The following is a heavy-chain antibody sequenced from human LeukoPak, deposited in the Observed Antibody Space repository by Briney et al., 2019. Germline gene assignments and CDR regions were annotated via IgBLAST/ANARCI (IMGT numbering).Heavy chain of an antibody. V-gene: IGHV3-23*01. CDR1: GFTFINYA. J-gene: IGHJ5*02. Sequence: GGSLRLSCAVSGFTFINYAMTWVRQSPEKGLEWIAAISGLGGTTYYADSVKGRFTISRDNSENLLYLEMNSLRAEDSAKYYCAREGNCTTTTCGWFDPWDQGTRVTVSS. CDR3: AREGNCTTTTCGWFDP. D-gene: IGHD2-2*01. CDR2: ISGLGGTT.